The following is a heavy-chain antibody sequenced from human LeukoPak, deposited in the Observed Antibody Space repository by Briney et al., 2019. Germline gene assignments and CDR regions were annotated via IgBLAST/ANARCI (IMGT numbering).Heavy chain of an antibody. V-gene: IGHV3-30*04. J-gene: IGHJ4*02. D-gene: IGHD6-13*01. CDR1: GFTFGDYT. CDR3: ARDEDSYGYSSSWYDY. Sequence: GGSLRLSCTASGFTFGDYTMSWFRQAPGKGLEWVAVISYDGSNKYYADSVKGRFTISRDNSKNTLYLQMNSLRAEDTAVYYCARDEDSYGYSSSWYDYWGQGTLVTVSS. CDR2: ISYDGSNK.